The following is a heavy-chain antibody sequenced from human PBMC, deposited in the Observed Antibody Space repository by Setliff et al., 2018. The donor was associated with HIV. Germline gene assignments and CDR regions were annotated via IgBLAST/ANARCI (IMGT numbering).Heavy chain of an antibody. CDR1: GYTFNNYD. Sequence: ASVKVSCKASGYTFNNYDIHWVRQATGEGLEWMGWMNPKTGNTGYAQKFQDRVTLTRNTSISIAYMELSGLTSEDTAVYYCAREGYDYVWGSYRSYYMDVWGKGTTVTVSS. CDR2: MNPKTGNT. D-gene: IGHD3-16*02. J-gene: IGHJ6*03. V-gene: IGHV1-8*02. CDR3: AREGYDYVWGSYRSYYMDV.